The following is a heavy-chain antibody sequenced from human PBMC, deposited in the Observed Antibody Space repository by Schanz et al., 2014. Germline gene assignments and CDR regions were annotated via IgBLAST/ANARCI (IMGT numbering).Heavy chain of an antibody. CDR1: GGTFNSYT. CDR3: ARGTMPGTFDI. V-gene: IGHV1-69*02. CDR2: IVPIAGIT. Sequence: QVQLVQSGAEVKKPGSSMKVSCKASGGTFNSYTINWVRQAPGQGLEWMGRIVPIAGITNYAQRFQGRVTITADKSTSTAYMELSSLRYEDTALYYCARGTMPGTFDIWGQGTMVTVSS. J-gene: IGHJ3*02. D-gene: IGHD2-2*01.